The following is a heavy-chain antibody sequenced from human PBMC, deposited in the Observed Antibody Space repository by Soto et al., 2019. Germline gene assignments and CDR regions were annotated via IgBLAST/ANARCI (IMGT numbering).Heavy chain of an antibody. V-gene: IGHV5-10-1*01. CDR2: IDPSDSYT. CDR3: ASRVEMATIGAFDY. Sequence: GESPKTPWKGSGYSFTSYWISRVRQMPGKGLELMGRIDPSDSYTNYSPSFQGHVTISADKSISTAYLQWCSLKASDTAMYYCASRVEMATIGAFDYWGQGTLVTVSS. D-gene: IGHD5-12*01. CDR1: GYSFTSYW. J-gene: IGHJ4*02.